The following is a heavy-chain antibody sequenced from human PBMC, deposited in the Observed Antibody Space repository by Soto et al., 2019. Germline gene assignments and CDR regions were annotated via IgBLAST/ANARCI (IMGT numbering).Heavy chain of an antibody. J-gene: IGHJ6*02. CDR1: GYSFTIYW. CDR3: ARHGPRVYYDHSDYYYYGMDV. D-gene: IGHD3-22*01. Sequence: PGESLKISCKGSGYSFTIYWIGWVRQMPGEGMEWMGNIYPGDSDTRYSPSFQGQFTIWADKSISTAYLQWSSLKASDTAMYYCARHGPRVYYDHSDYYYYGMDVWGQGTTVTVSS. V-gene: IGHV5-51*01. CDR2: IYPGDSDT.